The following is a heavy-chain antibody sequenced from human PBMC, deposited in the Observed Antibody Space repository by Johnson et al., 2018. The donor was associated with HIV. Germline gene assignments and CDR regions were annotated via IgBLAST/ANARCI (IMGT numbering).Heavy chain of an antibody. J-gene: IGHJ3*02. V-gene: IGHV3-74*02. CDR3: ARMGLTGAFDI. CDR1: GFAFNNYW. Sequence: VQLVESGGVVVQPGGSLRLSCAASGFAFNNYWMHWVRQAPGKGLVWVSRFNNDGNTTTYADSVKGRFTISRDNAKNTLYLQMDSLRAEDTAVYYCARMGLTGAFDIWGQGTMVTVSS. CDR2: FNNDGNTT. D-gene: IGHD3-9*01.